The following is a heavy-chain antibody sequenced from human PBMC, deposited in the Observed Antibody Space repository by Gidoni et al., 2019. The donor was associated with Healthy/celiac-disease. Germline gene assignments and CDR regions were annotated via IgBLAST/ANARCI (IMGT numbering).Heavy chain of an antibody. CDR3: ARSGFYYYDSSGLGDY. D-gene: IGHD3-22*01. CDR1: GGSFSGYY. J-gene: IGHJ4*02. CDR2: INHSGRT. Sequence: QVQLQQWGAGLLKPSETLSLTCAVYGGSFSGYYCSWIRQPPGKGLEWIGEINHSGRTNYNPSRKIRVTISVDTSKNQFSLKLSSVTAAVTAVYYCARSGFYYYDSSGLGDYWGQGTLVTVSS. V-gene: IGHV4-34*01.